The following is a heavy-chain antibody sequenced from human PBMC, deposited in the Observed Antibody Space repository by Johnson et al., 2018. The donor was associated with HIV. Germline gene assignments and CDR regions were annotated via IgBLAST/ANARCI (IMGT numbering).Heavy chain of an antibody. J-gene: IGHJ3*02. CDR3: ARDLVSIFGVVRSTDGFDI. CDR2: INPDGSEK. V-gene: IGHV3-7*01. CDR1: GFTFSSYA. D-gene: IGHD3-3*01. Sequence: MQLVESGGGVVQPGRSLRLSCAASGFTFSSYAMHWVRQAPGKGLEWVAHINPDGSEKYYVDSVRGRFTISRDNAKNSLYLQLNSLRVEDTAVYYCARDLVSIFGVVRSTDGFDIWGQGTVVTVSS.